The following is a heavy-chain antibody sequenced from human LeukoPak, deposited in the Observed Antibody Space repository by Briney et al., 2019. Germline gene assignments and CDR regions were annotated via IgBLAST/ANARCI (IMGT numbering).Heavy chain of an antibody. CDR2: IYSDGRT. CDR3: ARDDIPVI. J-gene: IGHJ4*02. V-gene: IGHV3-53*01. D-gene: IGHD2-15*01. CDR1: GFSVSDYY. Sequence: GGSLRLSCAASGFSVSDYYMNWVHQAPGKGLEWVSFIYSDGRTYYADSVKGRFTISRDNSRNTLYLQMNSLRVEDTAVYYCARDDIPVIWGQGTLVTVSS.